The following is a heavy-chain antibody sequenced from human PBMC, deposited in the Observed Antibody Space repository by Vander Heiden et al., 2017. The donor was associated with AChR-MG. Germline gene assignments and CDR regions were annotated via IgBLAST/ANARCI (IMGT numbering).Heavy chain of an antibody. CDR1: GFTFSTFG. V-gene: IGHV3-30*18. CDR2: ISSDGSHQ. Sequence: QLQLVESGGGVVQPGRSLRLSCAASGFTFSTFGMHWVRQAPGKGLEWVAVISSDGSHQYFADSVKGRFTISRDNSKNTLYLQMNNLRADDTAVYYCAKGGYSYGYGDYWGQGTLVTVSS. D-gene: IGHD5-18*01. J-gene: IGHJ4*02. CDR3: AKGGYSYGYGDY.